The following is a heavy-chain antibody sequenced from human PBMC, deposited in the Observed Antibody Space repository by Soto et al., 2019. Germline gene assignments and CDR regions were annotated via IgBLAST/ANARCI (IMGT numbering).Heavy chain of an antibody. J-gene: IGHJ6*02. CDR2: IVDGSGNT. CDR3: VAEKPNYYGMDV. Sequence: VASVKVSCKASGFTFSSSAVQWVRQARGQRLEWTGWIVDGSGNTYYAQKFQERVTIGWDMSTSTAYMELSSLRSEDTAVYYCVAEKPNYYGMDVWGHGTTVTVSS. V-gene: IGHV1-58*01. CDR1: GFTFSSSA.